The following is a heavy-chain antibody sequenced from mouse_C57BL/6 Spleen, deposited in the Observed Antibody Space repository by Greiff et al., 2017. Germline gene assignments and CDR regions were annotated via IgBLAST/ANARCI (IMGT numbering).Heavy chain of an antibody. CDR1: GYTFTDYE. CDR2: IDPETGGT. V-gene: IGHV1-15*01. D-gene: IGHD1-1*01. J-gene: IGHJ3*01. Sequence: VQLQESGAELVRPGASVTLSCKASGYTFTDYEMHWVKQTPVHGLEWIGAIDPETGGTAYNQKFKGKAILTADKSSSTAYMELRSLTSEDSAVYYCTRGGYGSSLWFAYWGQGTLVTVSA. CDR3: TRGGYGSSLWFAY.